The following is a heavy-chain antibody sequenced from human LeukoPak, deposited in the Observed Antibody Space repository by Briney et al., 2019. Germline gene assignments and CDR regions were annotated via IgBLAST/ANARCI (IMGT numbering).Heavy chain of an antibody. J-gene: IGHJ5*02. V-gene: IGHV4-34*01. CDR2: INHSGST. CDR3: ARRRRGIAAAGTGQYNWFDP. CDR1: GGSFSGYY. D-gene: IGHD6-13*01. Sequence: SETLSLTCAVYGGSFSGYYWSWIRQPPGKGLEWIGEINHSGSTNYNPSLKSRVTISVDTSKNQFSLKLSSVTAADTAVYYCARRRRGIAAAGTGQYNWFDPWGQGTLVTVSS.